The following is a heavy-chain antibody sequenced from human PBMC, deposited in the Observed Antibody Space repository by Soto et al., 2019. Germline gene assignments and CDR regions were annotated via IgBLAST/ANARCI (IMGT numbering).Heavy chain of an antibody. V-gene: IGHV4-30-4*01. J-gene: IGHJ6*02. Sequence: QVQLQESGPGLVKPSQTLSLTCTVSGDSIKRDDYYWSWIRQPPGKGLEWIGYILYSGPTYYNPSLKSRLIISLDTSKNQFSLTLTSVTAADTAVYYCARDGGPLYYGIDFWGQGSTVTVSS. CDR2: ILYSGPT. D-gene: IGHD3-10*01. CDR3: ARDGGPLYYGIDF. CDR1: GDSIKRDDYY.